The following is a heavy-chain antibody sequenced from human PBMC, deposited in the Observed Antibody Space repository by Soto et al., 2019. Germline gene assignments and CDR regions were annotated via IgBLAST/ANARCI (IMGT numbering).Heavy chain of an antibody. D-gene: IGHD3-22*01. Sequence: PGESLQISCKGSGYSFAGYWITWVRQKPGKGLEWMGRIDPSDSQTYYSPSFRGHVTIPVTKSITTVFLQWSSLRASDTAMYYCARQIYDSDTGPNFQYYFDSWGQGTPVTVSS. CDR3: ARQIYDSDTGPNFQYYFDS. CDR1: GYSFAGYW. CDR2: IDPSDSQT. J-gene: IGHJ4*02. V-gene: IGHV5-10-1*01.